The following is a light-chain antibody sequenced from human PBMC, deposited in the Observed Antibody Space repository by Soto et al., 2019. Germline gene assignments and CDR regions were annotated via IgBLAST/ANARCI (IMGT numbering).Light chain of an antibody. CDR2: DVS. J-gene: IGLJ1*01. V-gene: IGLV2-14*03. Sequence: QSVLTQPASVSGSPGQSITISCTGTSSDVGGYKYVSWYQHHPGKAPKLMIFDVSNRPSGVSNRFSGSKSVNTASLTISGLQAEDEADYYCSSYTASSTYVFGTGTQLTVL. CDR3: SSYTASSTYV. CDR1: SSDVGGYKY.